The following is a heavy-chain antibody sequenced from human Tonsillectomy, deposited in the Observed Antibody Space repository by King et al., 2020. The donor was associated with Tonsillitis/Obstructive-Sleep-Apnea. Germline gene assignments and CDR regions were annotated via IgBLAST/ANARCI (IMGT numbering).Heavy chain of an antibody. CDR2: INAGNGNT. CDR3: ARDDSSSWYPWVSSPFYFDY. V-gene: IGHV1-3*01. J-gene: IGHJ4*02. Sequence: QLVQSGAEVKKPGASVKVSCKASGYTFTSYAMHWVRQAPGQRLEWMGWINAGNGNTKYSQKFQGRVTITRDTSASTAYMELSSLRSEDTAVYYCARDDSSSWYPWVSSPFYFDYWGQGTLVTVSS. CDR1: GYTFTSYA. D-gene: IGHD6-13*01.